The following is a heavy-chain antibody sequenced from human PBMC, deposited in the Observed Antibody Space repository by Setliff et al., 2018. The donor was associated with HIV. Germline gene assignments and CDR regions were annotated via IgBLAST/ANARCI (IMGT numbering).Heavy chain of an antibody. CDR2: INRSGTP. CDR1: GGSLSDYY. CDR3: AVPGTSGTYYRVFDY. D-gene: IGHD3-10*01. Sequence: SETLSLTCAAYGGSLSDYYWSWIRQPPGKGLEWIAEINRSGTPNYNPSLESRVTISVDSSKNRVSLKLSSVTAADTAVYYCAVPGTSGTYYRVFDYWGQGVLVTVSS. V-gene: IGHV4-34*01. J-gene: IGHJ4*02.